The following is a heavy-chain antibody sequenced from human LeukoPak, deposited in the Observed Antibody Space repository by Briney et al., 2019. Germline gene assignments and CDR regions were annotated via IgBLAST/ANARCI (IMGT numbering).Heavy chain of an antibody. D-gene: IGHD3-22*01. CDR1: GGSISSGGYY. CDR2: IYYSGST. V-gene: IGHV4-31*03. Sequence: SETLSLTCTVSGGSISSGGYYWSWIRQHPGKGLEWIGYIYYSGSTYYNPSLKSRVTIPVDTSKNQFSLKLSSVTAADTAVYYCALYYYDSSGYLFDYWGQGTLVTVSS. J-gene: IGHJ4*02. CDR3: ALYYYDSSGYLFDY.